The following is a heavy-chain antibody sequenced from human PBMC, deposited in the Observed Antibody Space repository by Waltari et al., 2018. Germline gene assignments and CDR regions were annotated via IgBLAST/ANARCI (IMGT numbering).Heavy chain of an antibody. D-gene: IGHD2-2*01. CDR3: AKRDIVVVPAAIDLDY. CDR2: ISGSGGST. Sequence: EVQLLESGGGLVQPGGSLRLSCAASGFTFSSYAMSWVRQAPGKGLEVVSAISGSGGSTYYADSVKGRFTISRDNSKNTLYLQMNSLRAEDTAVYYCAKRDIVVVPAAIDLDYWGQGTLVTVSS. CDR1: GFTFSSYA. J-gene: IGHJ4*02. V-gene: IGHV3-23*01.